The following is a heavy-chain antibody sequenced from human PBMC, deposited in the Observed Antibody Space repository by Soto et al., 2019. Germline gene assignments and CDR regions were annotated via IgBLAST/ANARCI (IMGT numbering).Heavy chain of an antibody. CDR2: IYYSGNT. D-gene: IGHD6-13*01. J-gene: IGHJ4*02. V-gene: IGHV4-39*01. CDR1: GVSLGSSGYY. Sequence: SETLSLTCTVSGVSLGSSGYYWGWIRQSPGKGLEWIGNIYYSGNTFYNPSLKSRVTISVDTSKNQIYLHLSAVTAADTAIFYCASIAAPGKTHFDFWGQGTLVTVSS. CDR3: ASIAAPGKTHFDF.